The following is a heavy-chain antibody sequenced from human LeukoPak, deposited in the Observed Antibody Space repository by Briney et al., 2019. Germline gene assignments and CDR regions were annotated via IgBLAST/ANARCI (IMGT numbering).Heavy chain of an antibody. CDR1: GGSISSDVYY. J-gene: IGHJ6*02. CDR2: IYYSGIT. V-gene: IGHV4-31*03. Sequence: PSETLSLTCTVSGGSISSDVYYWSWIRQDPGKGLEWIGYIYYSGITYYNPSLKSRVTISVDTSRNQFSLRVTSVTAADTAVHYCARDPREYGVDVWGQGTTVTVS. CDR3: ARDPREYGVDV.